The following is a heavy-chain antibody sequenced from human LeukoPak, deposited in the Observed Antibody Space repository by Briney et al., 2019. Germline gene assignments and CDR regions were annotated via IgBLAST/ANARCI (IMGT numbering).Heavy chain of an antibody. V-gene: IGHV4-30-2*01. CDR1: GGSISSGGYS. Sequence: PSQTLSLTCAVSGGSISSGGYSWRWLRQPPGTGLEWIGYIYHSGSTYYNPSLKSRVTISVDRSKNQFSLKLSSVTAADTAVYYCASERTVDTAMVTWGQGTLVTVSS. CDR2: IYHSGST. CDR3: ASERTVDTAMVT. J-gene: IGHJ4*02. D-gene: IGHD5-18*01.